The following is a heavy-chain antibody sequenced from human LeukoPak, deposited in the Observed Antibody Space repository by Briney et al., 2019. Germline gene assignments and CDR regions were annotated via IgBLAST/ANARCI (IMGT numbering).Heavy chain of an antibody. V-gene: IGHV1-8*02. CDR3: ARGLGNDGIFDY. J-gene: IGHJ4*02. Sequence: ASVKVSCKASGYTFTNYGFSWVRQAPGQGLEWMGWMNPNSGNIGYAQKFQGRVTMTRNTSISTAYMELSSLRSEDTAVYYCARGLGNDGIFDYWGQGTLVTVSS. CDR1: GYTFTNYG. D-gene: IGHD1-1*01. CDR2: MNPNSGNI.